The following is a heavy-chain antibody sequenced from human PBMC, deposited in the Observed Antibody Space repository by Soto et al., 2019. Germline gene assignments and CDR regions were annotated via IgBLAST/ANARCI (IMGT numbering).Heavy chain of an antibody. CDR2: INSGGSNI. Sequence: QVQLVESGGGLVKPGGSLRLSCTASGFTFTDHYMTWIRQAPGKGLEWGSYINSGGSNIYYAASVRGRFTISRDNAKNTVYLQMSSLRAEDTAIYYCARDIRGANWGQGTLVIVSS. D-gene: IGHD3-10*01. J-gene: IGHJ4*02. V-gene: IGHV3-11*01. CDR3: ARDIRGAN. CDR1: GFTFTDHY.